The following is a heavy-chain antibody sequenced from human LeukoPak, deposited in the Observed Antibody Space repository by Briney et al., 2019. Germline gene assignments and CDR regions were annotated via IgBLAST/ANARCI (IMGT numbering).Heavy chain of an antibody. V-gene: IGHV1-69*05. CDR3: ARVPYDYVWGSYRLGPLWY. CDR1: GGTFSSYA. CDR2: IIPIFGTA. J-gene: IGHJ4*02. Sequence: GASVKVSCKASGGTFSSYAISWVRQAPGRGLEWMGRIIPIFGTANYAQEFQGRVTITTDESTSTAYMELSSLRSEDTAVYYCARVPYDYVWGSYRLGPLWYWGQGTLVTVSS. D-gene: IGHD3-16*02.